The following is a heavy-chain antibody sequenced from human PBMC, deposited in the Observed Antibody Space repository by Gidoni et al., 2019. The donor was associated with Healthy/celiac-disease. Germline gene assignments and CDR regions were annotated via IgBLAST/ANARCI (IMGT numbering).Heavy chain of an antibody. CDR1: GGSFSGSY. V-gene: IGHV4-34*01. CDR2: INHSGST. D-gene: IGHD2-2*01. Sequence: QVQLQQWGAGLLTPSETLSLTRAVYGGSFSGSYWSWIRQPPGKGLEWIGEINHSGSTNYNPSLKSRVTISVDTSKNQFSLKLSSVTAADTAVYYCTRGPFRGRYQPPPGWFDPWGQGTLVTVSS. CDR3: TRGPFRGRYQPPPGWFDP. J-gene: IGHJ5*02.